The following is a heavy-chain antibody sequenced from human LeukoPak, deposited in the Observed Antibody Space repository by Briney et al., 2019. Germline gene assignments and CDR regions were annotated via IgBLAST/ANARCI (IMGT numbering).Heavy chain of an antibody. D-gene: IGHD4-17*01. CDR2: ISYDGTNK. CDR3: AKRGLGDYPYYFDY. J-gene: IGHJ4*02. V-gene: IGHV3-30*18. Sequence: GGSLRLSCAASGFTFSHYGMHWVRQAPDKGLEWVADISYDGTNKKYTDSVKGRFTLSRDNSTNTIYMQMASQRAEGTAVYYCAKRGLGDYPYYFDYWGQGTVVTVSS. CDR1: GFTFSHYG.